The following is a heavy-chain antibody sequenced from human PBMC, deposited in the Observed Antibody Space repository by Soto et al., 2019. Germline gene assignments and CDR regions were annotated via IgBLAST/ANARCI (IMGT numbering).Heavy chain of an antibody. V-gene: IGHV4-39*01. CDR2: VHYSGSA. Sequence: QLQLQESGPGLVKPSETLSLTCSVSGGSISTSSYFWGWIRQPPGKGLEWVGAVHYSGSAHYRSSLQSRVTISVDTSQNQFSLRLRSVTAADTAVYYCARHRWGSGSYSGLLDFWGQGALVTVSS. CDR1: GGSISTSSYF. J-gene: IGHJ4*02. D-gene: IGHD3-10*01. CDR3: ARHRWGSGSYSGLLDF.